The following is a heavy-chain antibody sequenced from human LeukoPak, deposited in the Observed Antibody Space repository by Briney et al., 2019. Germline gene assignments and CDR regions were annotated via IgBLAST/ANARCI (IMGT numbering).Heavy chain of an antibody. CDR2: IYSGYIT. V-gene: IGHV3-53*01. D-gene: IGHD5-18*01. J-gene: IGHJ6*03. CDR1: GLTVSTNY. Sequence: GGSLRLSCAASGLTVSTNYMTWVRQAPGKGLEWVSIIYSGYITYYADSVKGRFTISRDNSKNTLYLQMNSLRAEDTAVYYCARVPRGYSYGNYYYYMDVWGKGTTVTISS. CDR3: ARVPRGYSYGNYYYYMDV.